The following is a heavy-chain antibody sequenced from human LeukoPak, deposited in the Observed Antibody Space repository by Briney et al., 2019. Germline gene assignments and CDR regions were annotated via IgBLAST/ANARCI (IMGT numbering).Heavy chain of an antibody. V-gene: IGHV1-24*01. Sequence: VASVKVSCKASGCTHIELSIHWVRQAPGKGRAWMGGFEPEDGETTYAQKFQGRVTMTRDTSTDTAYMEVSDLRSDDTAMYYCATDGDTGMAAWSFDIWGPGTMVTVSS. CDR2: FEPEDGET. CDR3: ATDGDTGMAAWSFDI. D-gene: IGHD3-10*01. CDR1: GCTHIELS. J-gene: IGHJ3*02.